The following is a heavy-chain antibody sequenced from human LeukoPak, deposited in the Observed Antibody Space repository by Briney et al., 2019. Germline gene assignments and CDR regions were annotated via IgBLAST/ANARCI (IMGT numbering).Heavy chain of an antibody. CDR3: AKDREGGELLS. CDR2: ISGSGGST. V-gene: IGHV3-23*01. Sequence: GRSLRLSCAASGFTFSSYAMSWVRQAPGKGLEWVSAISGSGGSTYYADSVKGRFTISRDNSKNTLYLQMNSLRAEDTAVYYCAKDREGGELLSWGRGTLVTVSS. J-gene: IGHJ4*02. D-gene: IGHD1-26*01. CDR1: GFTFSSYA.